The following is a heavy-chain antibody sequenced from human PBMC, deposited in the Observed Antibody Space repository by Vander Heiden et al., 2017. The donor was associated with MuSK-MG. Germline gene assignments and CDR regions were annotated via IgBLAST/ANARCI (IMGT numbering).Heavy chain of an antibody. CDR3: ARDPTVTTPGFFDP. Sequence: EVQLVESGGGLVKPGGSLRLSCAASGFTFGRYSMHWVRQAPGKGLEWISYISHSSGTIYYADSVRGRFTISRDYAKNSLDLQMDSLRVEDTAVYYCARDPTVTTPGFFDPWGQGTLVTVSS. D-gene: IGHD4-17*01. CDR2: ISHSSGTI. CDR1: GFTFGRYS. V-gene: IGHV3-48*04. J-gene: IGHJ5*02.